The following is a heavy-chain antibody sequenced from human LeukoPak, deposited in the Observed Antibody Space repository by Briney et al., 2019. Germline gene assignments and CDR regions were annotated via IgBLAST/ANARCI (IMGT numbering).Heavy chain of an antibody. D-gene: IGHD2/OR15-2a*01. CDR2: INQDESSK. CDR3: AKNHDSNTYHTDDAFDV. V-gene: IGHV3-7*03. CDR1: GFTFSNYW. J-gene: IGHJ3*01. Sequence: GGSLRLSCAVSGFTFSNYWMGWVRQAPGKGLAWVANINQDESSKYYADSVKGRFTISRDTSKNTLYLQMNSLRAEDTAVYYCAKNHDSNTYHTDDAFDVWGQGTMVTVSS.